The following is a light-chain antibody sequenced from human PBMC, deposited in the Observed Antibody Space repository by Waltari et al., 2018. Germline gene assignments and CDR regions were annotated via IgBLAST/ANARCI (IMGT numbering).Light chain of an antibody. Sequence: SALTQPASVSESPGQSITISCTGPTSDVGGYNYASWYQQHPGKAPKLMIYDVTNRPSVVSNRFSGSKSGNTASLTISGLQAEDEADYYCSSFTSSSTWVFGGGTKLTVL. CDR3: SSFTSSSTWV. V-gene: IGLV2-14*03. J-gene: IGLJ3*02. CDR2: DVT. CDR1: TSDVGGYNY.